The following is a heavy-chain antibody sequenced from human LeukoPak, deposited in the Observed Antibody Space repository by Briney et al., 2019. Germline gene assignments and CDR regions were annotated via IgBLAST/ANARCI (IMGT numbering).Heavy chain of an antibody. Sequence: SETLSLTCTVSGGSISSSSYYWGWIRQPPGKGLEWIGSIYYSGSTYYNPSLKSRVAISVDTSKNQFSLKLSSVTAADTAVYYCARSEGWNGRALDYWGQGTLVTVSS. CDR1: GGSISSSSYY. D-gene: IGHD1-26*01. J-gene: IGHJ4*02. CDR2: IYYSGST. V-gene: IGHV4-39*07. CDR3: ARSEGWNGRALDY.